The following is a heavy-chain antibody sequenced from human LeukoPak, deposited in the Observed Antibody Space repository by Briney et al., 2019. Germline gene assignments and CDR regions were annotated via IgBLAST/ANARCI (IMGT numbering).Heavy chain of an antibody. Sequence: GGSLRLSCAASGFTFSNAWMNWVRQAPGKGLEWVGRIKSKTDGWTRDHAAPVKGRFTISRDDSRNTLYLQMNSLKTEDTAVYYCTTEIAGDLLWVFWGQGTLVTVSS. CDR3: TTEIAGDLLWVF. D-gene: IGHD3-16*01. CDR2: IKSKTDGWTR. V-gene: IGHV3-15*07. CDR1: GFTFSNAW. J-gene: IGHJ4*02.